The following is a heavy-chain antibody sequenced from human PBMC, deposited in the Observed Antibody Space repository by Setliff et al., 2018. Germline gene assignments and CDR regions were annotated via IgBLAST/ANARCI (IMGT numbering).Heavy chain of an antibody. Sequence: LSLTCTVSGYSISSGYYWGWIRQPPGKGLEWIGSIYHSGSTYYNPSLKSRVTISVDTSKNQFSLKLSSVTAADTAVYYCSRGQDNSKVGHDWGQGTLVTVSS. CDR2: IYHSGST. J-gene: IGHJ4*02. CDR3: SRGQDNSKVGHD. V-gene: IGHV4-38-2*02. CDR1: GYSISSGYY. D-gene: IGHD1-20*01.